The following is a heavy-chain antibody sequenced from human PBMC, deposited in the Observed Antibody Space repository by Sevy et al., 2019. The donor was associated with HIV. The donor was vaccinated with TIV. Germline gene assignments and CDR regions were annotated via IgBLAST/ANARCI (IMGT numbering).Heavy chain of an antibody. CDR3: ARGFCVSSSCSGSS. CDR1: GFTFSSYA. V-gene: IGHV3-30-3*01. D-gene: IGHD2-2*01. Sequence: GGSLRLSCAASGFTFSSYAMHWVRQAPGKGLEWVAVISYDGSNKYYADSVKGRFTISRDNAKNSLYLQMDSLTAEDTAVYYCARGFCVSSSCSGSSWGQGTLVTVSS. CDR2: ISYDGSNK. J-gene: IGHJ5*02.